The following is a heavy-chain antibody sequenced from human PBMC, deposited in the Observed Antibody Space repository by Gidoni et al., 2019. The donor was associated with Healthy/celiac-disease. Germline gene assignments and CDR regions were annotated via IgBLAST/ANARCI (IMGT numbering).Heavy chain of an antibody. V-gene: IGHV4-39*01. CDR2: IYYSGST. D-gene: IGHD3-10*01. Sequence: QLQLQESGPGLVKPSEPLSLTCTVSGGSISSSSYYWGWIRQPPGKGLEWIGSIYYSGSTYYNPSLKSRVTISVDTSKNQFSLKLSSVTAADTAVYYCARGAYYGSGSYPFDYWGQGTLVTVSS. J-gene: IGHJ4*02. CDR1: GGSISSSSYY. CDR3: ARGAYYGSGSYPFDY.